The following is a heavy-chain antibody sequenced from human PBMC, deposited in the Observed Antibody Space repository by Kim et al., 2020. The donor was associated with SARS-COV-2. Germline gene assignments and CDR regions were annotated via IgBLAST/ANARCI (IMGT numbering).Heavy chain of an antibody. J-gene: IGHJ4*02. CDR3: AREATGFTPADY. Sequence: SETLSLTCTVSGSSITTTNWWSWVRQPPGKGLEWIGEVSQTGTTNYNPSLGGRVSISLDKSRNQFSLNLNSVTAADTAMYYCAREATGFTPADYWGQGTLVIVSS. CDR2: VSQTGTT. V-gene: IGHV4-4*02. CDR1: GSSITTTNW. D-gene: IGHD3-10*01.